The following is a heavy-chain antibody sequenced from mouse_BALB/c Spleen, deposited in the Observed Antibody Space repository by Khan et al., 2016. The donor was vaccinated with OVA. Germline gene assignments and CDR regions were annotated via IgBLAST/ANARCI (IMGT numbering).Heavy chain of an antibody. V-gene: IGHV5-6-5*01. Sequence: EVELVESGGDLVKPGGSLKLSCAASGFTFSNYAMSWVRQTPEKRLEWVASISSGGTTYYPDSVKGRFTISRDNARNSLYLQMNSLRSEDTAMFYCARDYWFTYGGQGTLVTVSA. CDR2: ISSGGTT. CDR3: ARDYWFTY. CDR1: GFTFSNYA. J-gene: IGHJ3*01. D-gene: IGHD1-1*02.